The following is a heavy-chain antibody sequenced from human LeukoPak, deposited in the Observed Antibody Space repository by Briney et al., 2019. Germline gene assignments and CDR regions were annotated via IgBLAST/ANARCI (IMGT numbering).Heavy chain of an antibody. J-gene: IGHJ5*02. V-gene: IGHV1-2*02. CDR1: GYTFTGYF. CDR2: ITYKSGGT. D-gene: IGHD4-23*01. CDR3: ARIFLSVVAPKRWFDP. Sequence: GASVKVSCKASGYTFTGYFILWVRQAPGQGLEWVGWITYKSGGTNYAQKFQGRVTMTRDTAISTAYMELSRLRSDDTAVYYCARIFLSVVAPKRWFDPWGQGTLVTVSS.